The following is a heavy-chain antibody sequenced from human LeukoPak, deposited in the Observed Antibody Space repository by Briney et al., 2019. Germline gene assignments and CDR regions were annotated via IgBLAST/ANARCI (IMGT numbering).Heavy chain of an antibody. CDR1: GFTFSTYT. Sequence: GGSLRLSCAASGFTFSTYTMHWVRQAPGKGLEWVAVISYDGSNKYYTDSVKGRFTISRDNSKNMLYLQMNSLRAEDTAVYYCAKDVEYGSGTPIGYWGQGTLVTVSS. V-gene: IGHV3-30*04. CDR2: ISYDGSNK. CDR3: AKDVEYGSGTPIGY. D-gene: IGHD3-10*01. J-gene: IGHJ4*02.